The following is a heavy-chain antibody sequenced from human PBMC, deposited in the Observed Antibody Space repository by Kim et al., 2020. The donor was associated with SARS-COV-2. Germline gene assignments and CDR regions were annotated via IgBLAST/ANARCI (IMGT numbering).Heavy chain of an antibody. D-gene: IGHD3-10*01. J-gene: IGHJ3*02. CDR1: GGTFSSYA. CDR2: IIPIFGTA. CDR3: ASLLLWFGELFNAFDI. V-gene: IGHV1-69*13. Sequence: SVKVSCKASGGTFSSYAISWVRQAPGQGLEWMGGIIPIFGTANYAQKFQGRVTITADESTSTAYMELSSLRSEDTAVYYCASLLLWFGELFNAFDIWGQGTMVTVSS.